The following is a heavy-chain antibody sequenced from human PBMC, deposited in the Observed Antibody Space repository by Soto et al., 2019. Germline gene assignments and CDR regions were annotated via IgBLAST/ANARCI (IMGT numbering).Heavy chain of an antibody. CDR2: INHSGST. V-gene: IGHV4-34*01. J-gene: IGHJ5*01. CDR1: GGSFSGYY. CDR3: ARGIWFGS. Sequence: QVQLQQWGAGLLKPSETLSLTCAVYGGSFSGYYWSWIRQPPGKGLEWIGEINHSGSTNYNPSLKSRVTISVDTSKNQFSLKLSSVTAADTDVYYCARGIWFGSWGQGTLVTVSS.